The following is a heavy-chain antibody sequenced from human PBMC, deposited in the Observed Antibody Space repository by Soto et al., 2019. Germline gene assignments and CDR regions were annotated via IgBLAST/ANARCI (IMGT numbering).Heavy chain of an antibody. J-gene: IGHJ4*02. CDR3: ASPYYYDSSGYYY. D-gene: IGHD3-22*01. Sequence: SGKLSCKASGYAVTIFSIGWVREAPGQGLEWMGWISAYNGNTNYAQKLQGRVTMTTDTSTSTAYMELRSLRSDDAAVYYCASPYYYDSSGYYYCGQGTLVSVSS. CDR2: ISAYNGNT. V-gene: IGHV1-18*04. CDR1: GYAVTIFS.